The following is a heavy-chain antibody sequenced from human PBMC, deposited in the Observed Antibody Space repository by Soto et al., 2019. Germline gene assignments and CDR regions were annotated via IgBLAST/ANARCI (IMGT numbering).Heavy chain of an antibody. CDR1: GGCFGGYY. CDR2: INHSGST. D-gene: IGHD1-1*01. J-gene: IGHJ4*02. Sequence: SETLSLTCAVYGGCFGGYYWSWIRQPPGKGLEWIGEINHSGSTNYNPSLKSRVTISVDTSKNQFSLKLSSVTAADTAVYYCARATGTLRSRNCDYWGQGSLVTVSS. V-gene: IGHV4-34*01. CDR3: ARATGTLRSRNCDY.